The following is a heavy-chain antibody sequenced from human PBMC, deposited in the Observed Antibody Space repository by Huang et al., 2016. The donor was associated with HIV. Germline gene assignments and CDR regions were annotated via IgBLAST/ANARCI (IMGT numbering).Heavy chain of an antibody. CDR3: ATLPPVNYGRSGGRVRDY. CDR2: MNPNSGNT. J-gene: IGHJ4*02. Sequence: VQLVQSGAEVKKPGASVKVSCKASGYTFSNYDINWVRQAPGQGLEWMGWMNPNSGNTRYERKFQGRVTMTMSTSISTAYMELSRLRFEDTAVYYCATLPPVNYGRSGGRVRDYWGQGSLVTVSS. CDR1: GYTFSNYD. V-gene: IGHV1-8*01. D-gene: IGHD2-15*01.